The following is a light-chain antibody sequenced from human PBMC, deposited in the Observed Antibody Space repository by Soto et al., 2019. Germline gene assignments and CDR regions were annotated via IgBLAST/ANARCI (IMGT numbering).Light chain of an antibody. CDR1: QSISDW. V-gene: IGKV1-5*03. J-gene: IGKJ2*01. CDR3: QQYNSYPYT. Sequence: DIQTTQSPSTLSASVGDRVTITCRASQSISDWLAWYQQKPGQAPKLLIYKASRLENGVPSRFSGGGSGTEFTLTISSLQPDDFASYYCQQYNSYPYTFGLGTKLEIK. CDR2: KAS.